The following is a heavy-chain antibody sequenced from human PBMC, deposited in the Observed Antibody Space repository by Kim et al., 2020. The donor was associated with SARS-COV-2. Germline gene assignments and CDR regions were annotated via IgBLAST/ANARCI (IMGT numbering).Heavy chain of an antibody. D-gene: IGHD3-22*01. V-gene: IGHV3-15*01. J-gene: IGHJ4*02. Sequence: GGSLRLSCAASGFTFTNAWMSWVRQAPGKGLEWVGRIKSKTDGGTTSCAAPVQSRFTISRDDSKTTLYLHMNSLKTEDTAVYYCTTDPDNYYDSSALRYWGQGTLVTVSS. CDR3: TTDPDNYYDSSALRY. CDR1: GFTFTNAW. CDR2: IKSKTDGGTT.